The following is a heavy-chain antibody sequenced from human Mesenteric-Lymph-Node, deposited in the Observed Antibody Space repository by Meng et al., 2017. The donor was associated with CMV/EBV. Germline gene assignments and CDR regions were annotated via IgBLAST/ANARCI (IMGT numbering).Heavy chain of an antibody. CDR2: ISRGETTT. J-gene: IGHJ6*02. CDR1: GFTFDDYA. CDR3: ARDPPRYGMDV. Sequence: GESLKISCAASGFTFDDYAMHWVRQAPGKGLEWVSFISRGETTTYYAESVQGRFTISRDNAKNTLYLQMNSLRGEDTAIYYCARDPPRYGMDVWGQGTTVTVSS. V-gene: IGHV3-48*03.